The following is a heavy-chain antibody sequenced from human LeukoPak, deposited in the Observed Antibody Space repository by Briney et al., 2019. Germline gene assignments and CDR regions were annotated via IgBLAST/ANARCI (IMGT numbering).Heavy chain of an antibody. J-gene: IGHJ5*02. D-gene: IGHD3-10*01. CDR1: GGSISSGGYY. CDR2: IYYSGST. Sequence: SETLSLTCTVSGGSISSGGYYWSWIRQHPGKGLEWIGYIYYSGSTYYNPSLKSRVTTSVDTSKNQSSLKLSSVTAADTAVYYCARGGKWFGELLARPNWFDPWGQGTLVTVSS. CDR3: ARGGKWFGELLARPNWFDP. V-gene: IGHV4-31*03.